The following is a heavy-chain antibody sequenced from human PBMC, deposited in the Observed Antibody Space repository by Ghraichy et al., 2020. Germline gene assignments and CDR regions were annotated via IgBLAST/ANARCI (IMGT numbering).Heavy chain of an antibody. CDR3: ARGGLEPTSY. CDR2: INHRGST. Sequence: WRRIRYAPWCGRNEIGEINHRGSTNYNPSLKSRVTISVDTSKTQFSLKLSSVTAADTAVYYCARGGLEPTSYWGQGTLVTVPP. V-gene: IGHV4-34*01. D-gene: IGHD1-1*01. J-gene: IGHJ4*02.